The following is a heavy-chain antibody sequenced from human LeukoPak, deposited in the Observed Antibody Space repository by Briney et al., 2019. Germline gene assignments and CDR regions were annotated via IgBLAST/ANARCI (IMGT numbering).Heavy chain of an antibody. J-gene: IGHJ5*02. CDR1: GFTFSSYT. D-gene: IGHD4/OR15-4a*01. CDR2: IGTGSTSI. Sequence: GGSLRLSCATSGFTFSSYTMNWVHQAPGKGLEWVSSIGTGSTSIYYADSVKGRFTISRDNARNSLYLQMNSLRAEDTAVYYCARIPNSANFPNWFDPWGQGTLVIVSS. V-gene: IGHV3-21*01. CDR3: ARIPNSANFPNWFDP.